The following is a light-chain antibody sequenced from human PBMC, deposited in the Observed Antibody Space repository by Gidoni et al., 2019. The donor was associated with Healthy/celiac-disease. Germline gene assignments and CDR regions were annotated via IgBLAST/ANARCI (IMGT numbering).Light chain of an antibody. CDR2: GAS. V-gene: IGKV3-20*01. J-gene: IGKJ3*01. CDR1: QSVSSSY. CDR3: QQYGSSIFT. Sequence: ELVLTQSPGTLSLSPGDRATLSCRASQSVSSSYLAWYQQKPGQAPRLLIYGASSRATGTPDRFSGSGSGTDFTLTISRLEPEDFAVYYCQQYGSSIFTFGPGTKVDIK.